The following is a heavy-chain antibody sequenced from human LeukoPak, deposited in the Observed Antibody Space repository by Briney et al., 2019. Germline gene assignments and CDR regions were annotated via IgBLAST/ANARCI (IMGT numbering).Heavy chain of an antibody. CDR3: AKGRLLPYYFDY. D-gene: IGHD3-22*01. CDR2: IYSGGST. J-gene: IGHJ4*02. Sequence: PGGSLRLSCAASGFTVSSNYMSWVRQAPGKGLEWVSVIYSGGSTYYADSVKGRFTISRDKSKNTLYLQMNSLRAEDTAVYYCAKGRLLPYYFDYWGQGTLVTVSS. V-gene: IGHV3-53*01. CDR1: GFTVSSNY.